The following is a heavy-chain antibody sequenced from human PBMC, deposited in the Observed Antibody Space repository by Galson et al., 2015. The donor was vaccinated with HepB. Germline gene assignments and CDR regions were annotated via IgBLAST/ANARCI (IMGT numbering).Heavy chain of an antibody. V-gene: IGHV3-11*04. Sequence: SLRLSCAASGFTFSDYYMSWIRQAPGKGLEWVSYISSSGSAIYYADSVKGRFTISRDNAKNSLYLQMNSLRAEDTAVYYCARDLGYYDSSGYYVENTLTFDHWGHGTLVPVSS. D-gene: IGHD3-22*01. J-gene: IGHJ4*01. CDR2: ISSSGSAI. CDR1: GFTFSDYY. CDR3: ARDLGYYDSSGYYVENTLTFDH.